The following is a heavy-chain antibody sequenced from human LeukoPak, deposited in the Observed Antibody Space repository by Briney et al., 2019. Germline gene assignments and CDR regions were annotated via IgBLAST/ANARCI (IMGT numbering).Heavy chain of an antibody. J-gene: IGHJ4*02. CDR1: GFTFSSYS. D-gene: IGHD3-22*01. CDR3: ARDPLPYYYDSSGYEY. Sequence: GGSLRLSCAASGFTFSSYSMNWVRQAPGKGLEWVSSISSSSSYIYYADSVKGRFTISRDNAKNSLYLQMNSLRAEDTAVYCCARDPLPYYYDSSGYEYWGQGTLVTVSS. V-gene: IGHV3-21*01. CDR2: ISSSSSYI.